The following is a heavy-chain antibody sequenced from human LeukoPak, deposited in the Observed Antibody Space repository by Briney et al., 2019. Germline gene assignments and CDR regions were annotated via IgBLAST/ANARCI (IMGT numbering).Heavy chain of an antibody. CDR3: ARTDGYRFDY. D-gene: IGHD6-25*01. V-gene: IGHV3-30-3*01. J-gene: IGHJ4*02. CDR2: ISYDGSNK. Sequence: GSLRLSCAASGFTFSSYAMHWVRQAPGKGLEWVAVISYDGSNKYYADSVKGRFTISRDNSKNTLYLQMNSLRAEDTAVYSCARTDGYRFDYWGQGTLVTVSS. CDR1: GFTFSSYA.